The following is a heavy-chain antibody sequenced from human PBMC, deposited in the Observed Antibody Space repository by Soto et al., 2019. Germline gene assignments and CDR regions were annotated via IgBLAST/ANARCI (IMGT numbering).Heavy chain of an antibody. V-gene: IGHV3-23*01. J-gene: IGHJ2*01. CDR3: ARGYVCRGNLDL. CDR2: VSGPSDTI. Sequence: EVQLLESGGGLVQPGGSLRLSCAASGFTFSNNALSWVRQAPGKGLEWVSAVSGPSDTIYYTDSVKGRFTISRDNSKNPLYVEMNSVRAEGAAVYYGARGYVCRGNLDLWGRGTLVTVST. D-gene: IGHD2-15*01. CDR1: GFTFSNNA.